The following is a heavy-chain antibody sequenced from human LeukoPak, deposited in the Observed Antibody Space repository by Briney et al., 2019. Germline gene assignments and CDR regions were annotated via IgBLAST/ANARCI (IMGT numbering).Heavy chain of an antibody. D-gene: IGHD3-10*01. V-gene: IGHV1-69*06. CDR1: GGTFSSYA. CDR3: ARGHSYYGSGSPDD. J-gene: IGHJ4*02. CDR2: IIPIFGTA. Sequence: SVKVSCKASGGTFSSYAISWVRQAPGQGLEWMGGIIPIFGTANYAQKFQGRVTITADKSTSTAYMELSSLRSEDTAVYYCARGHSYYGSGSPDDWGQGTLVTVTS.